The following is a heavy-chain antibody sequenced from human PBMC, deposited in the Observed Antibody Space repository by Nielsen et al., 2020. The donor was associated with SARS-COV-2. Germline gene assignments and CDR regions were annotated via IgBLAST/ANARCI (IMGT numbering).Heavy chain of an antibody. CDR1: GFTFSGYA. CDR3: ARDQDGGAATSNWYFDL. Sequence: GESLKISCSASGFTFSGYAMQWVRQAPGKGLEYVSVINNNGGITYYVDSVKGRFTISRDNSKNTLYLQMRSLRSDDTAVYYCARDQDGGAATSNWYFDLWGRGTLVIVSS. D-gene: IGHD6-25*01. CDR2: INNNGGIT. J-gene: IGHJ2*01. V-gene: IGHV3-64D*08.